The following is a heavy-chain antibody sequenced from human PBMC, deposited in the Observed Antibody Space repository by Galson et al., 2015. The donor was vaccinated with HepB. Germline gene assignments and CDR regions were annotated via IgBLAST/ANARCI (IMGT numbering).Heavy chain of an antibody. Sequence: QSGAEVKKPGESLKISCKGSGYSFPNYWIGWVRQKPGKGLEWMGIIYPGDSDSRYSPSFQGQVTISADKSISTAYVQWNSLKASDSAMYYCAIRPTVAADYTGGDYWGQGTLVTVSS. CDR1: GYSFPNYW. V-gene: IGHV5-51*01. J-gene: IGHJ4*02. D-gene: IGHD3-3*01. CDR2: IYPGDSDS. CDR3: AIRPTVAADYTGGDY.